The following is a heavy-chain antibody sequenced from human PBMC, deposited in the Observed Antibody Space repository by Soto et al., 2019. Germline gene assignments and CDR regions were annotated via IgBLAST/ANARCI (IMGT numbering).Heavy chain of an antibody. J-gene: IGHJ4*02. V-gene: IGHV1-3*01. CDR1: GYTFTSYA. D-gene: IGHD3-22*01. Sequence: ASVKVSCKACGYTFTSYAMHWVRQAPGQRLEWMGWINAGNGNTKYSQKFQDTVTTTRDNSKNTLYLQMNSLRAEDTAVYYCAKSPGMYYYDSSGYYHYDYWGQGTLVTVSS. CDR2: INAGNGNT. CDR3: AKSPGMYYYDSSGYYHYDY.